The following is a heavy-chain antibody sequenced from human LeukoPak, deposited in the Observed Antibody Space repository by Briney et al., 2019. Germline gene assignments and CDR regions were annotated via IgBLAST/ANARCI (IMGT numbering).Heavy chain of an antibody. J-gene: IGHJ4*02. CDR3: AKGGGGYYFDY. CDR1: GFTFDDYA. CDR2: ISWDGGST. V-gene: IGHV3-43D*04. Sequence: RPGGTLRLSCAASGFTFDDYAMHWVRQAPGKGLEWVSLISWDGGSTYYADSVKGRFTISRDNSKNSLYLQMNSLRAEDTALYYCAKGGGGYYFDYWGQGTLVTVSS. D-gene: IGHD3-16*01.